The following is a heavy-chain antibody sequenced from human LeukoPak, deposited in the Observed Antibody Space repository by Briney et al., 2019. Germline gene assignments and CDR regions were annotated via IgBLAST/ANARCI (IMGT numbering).Heavy chain of an antibody. CDR1: GGSISSGDYY. J-gene: IGHJ4*02. CDR2: TYYSGST. V-gene: IGHV4-30-4*01. CDR3: ARGSRIAVAFFDY. Sequence: SQTLSLTCTVSGGSISSGDYYWSWIRQPPGKGLEWIGYTYYSGSTYYNPSLKSRVTISVDTSKNQFSLKLSSVTAADTAVYYCARGSRIAVAFFDYWGQGTLVTVSS. D-gene: IGHD6-19*01.